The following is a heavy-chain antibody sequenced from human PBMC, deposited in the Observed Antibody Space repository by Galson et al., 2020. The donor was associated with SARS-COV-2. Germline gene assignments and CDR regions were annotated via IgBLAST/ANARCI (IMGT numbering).Heavy chain of an antibody. D-gene: IGHD3-10*01. V-gene: IGHV4-39*07. CDR1: GGDIFISSNY. CDR3: ARDLMRWRGASSYYFGMGV. J-gene: IGHJ6*02. Sequence: ASETLSLTCSVSGGDIFISSNYCAWIRQAPGKGLEWIASVYYTGTTYFNPSLKRRVTISADRSRNQFSLQLTSVTAADTAVYYCARDLMRWRGASSYYFGMGVWGPGTMVTVSS. CDR2: VYYTGTT.